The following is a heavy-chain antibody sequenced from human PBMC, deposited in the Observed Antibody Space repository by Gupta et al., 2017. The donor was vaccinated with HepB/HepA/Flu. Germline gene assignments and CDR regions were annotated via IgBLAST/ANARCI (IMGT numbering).Heavy chain of an antibody. CDR1: GGSLSSSSL. CDR3: ATMKDYFDSSGYLTEYFQH. CDR2: IYGSENT. D-gene: IGHD3-22*01. Sequence: QVQLQESGPGLVKPSGTLSLTCAVSGGSLSSSSLWSWVRQPPGKGLEWIGEIYGSENTNYNPSLKSRVTISIDKSKNQFSLKLSSVTAADTAVYYCATMKDYFDSSGYLTEYFQHWGQGTLVIVSS. J-gene: IGHJ1*01. V-gene: IGHV4-4*02.